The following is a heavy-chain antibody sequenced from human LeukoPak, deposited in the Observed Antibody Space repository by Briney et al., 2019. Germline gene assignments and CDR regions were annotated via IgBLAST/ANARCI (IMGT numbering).Heavy chain of an antibody. J-gene: IGHJ4*02. D-gene: IGHD3-10*01. V-gene: IGHV3-11*04. CDR2: ISSSSSTI. CDR1: AFTFSDNY. Sequence: GGSLRLSCAVSAFTFSDNYMTWIRQAPGKGLESASYISSSSSTIYYADSVKGRFTISRDNAKNSLYLQMNSLRAEDTAVYYCARAFGVMRRSVFSDYWGQGTLVTVSS. CDR3: ARAFGVMRRSVFSDY.